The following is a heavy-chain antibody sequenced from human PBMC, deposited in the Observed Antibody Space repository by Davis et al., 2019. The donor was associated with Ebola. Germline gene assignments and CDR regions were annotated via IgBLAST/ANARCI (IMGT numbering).Heavy chain of an antibody. V-gene: IGHV3-23*01. Sequence: GESLKISCAASGFVFSSYVMSWVRRAPGKGLEWVSTLGLSGDTYYADSVKGRFTISRDNSKNTLNLQMNGLRVEDTAIYYCVKDTSDIWFDIWGQGTMVTVSS. CDR3: VKDTSDIWFDI. D-gene: IGHD3-9*01. CDR1: GFVFSSYV. CDR2: LGLSGDT. J-gene: IGHJ3*02.